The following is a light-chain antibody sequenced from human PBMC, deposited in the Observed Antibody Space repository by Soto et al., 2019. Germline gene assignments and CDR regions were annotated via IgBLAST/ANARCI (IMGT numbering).Light chain of an antibody. CDR2: YNS. CDR1: NSNIGSNT. V-gene: IGLV1-44*01. Sequence: QSVLTQPPSASGTPGQMVTISCSGSNSNIGSNTVNWYQQFPGTAPKLLIYYNSHRSSGVPDRFSGSKSDTSVSLAISGLQSEDEADYYCAAWDDNLNGVVFGGGTKLTVL. J-gene: IGLJ2*01. CDR3: AAWDDNLNGVV.